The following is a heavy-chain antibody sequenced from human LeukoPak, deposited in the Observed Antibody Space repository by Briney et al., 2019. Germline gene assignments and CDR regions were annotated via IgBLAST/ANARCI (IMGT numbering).Heavy chain of an antibody. Sequence: SSETLSLTCTVSGGSISSYYWSWIRQPPGKGLEWIGYIYYSGSTNYNPSLKSRVTISVDTSKNQFSLKLSSVTAADTAVYYCAREAYYYGSGSSPDNLWGQGTLVTVSS. J-gene: IGHJ4*02. CDR1: GGSISSYY. CDR2: IYYSGST. CDR3: AREAYYYGSGSSPDNL. D-gene: IGHD3-10*01. V-gene: IGHV4-59*01.